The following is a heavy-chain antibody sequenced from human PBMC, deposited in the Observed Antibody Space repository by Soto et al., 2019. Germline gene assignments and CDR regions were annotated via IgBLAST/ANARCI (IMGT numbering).Heavy chain of an antibody. J-gene: IGHJ6*02. CDR3: VRPRPSGENCGMGV. CDR2: LYTEGTT. D-gene: IGHD3-16*01. CDR1: GLTVSHNY. V-gene: IGHV3-53*01. Sequence: PGGSLRLSCVASGLTVSHNYMAWVRQAPEMGLEWVSILYTEGTTYYADSVKGRFTISRDSSKNTLFLQMDSLRAEDTAVYYCVRPRPSGENCGMGVWGQGTTVTVSS.